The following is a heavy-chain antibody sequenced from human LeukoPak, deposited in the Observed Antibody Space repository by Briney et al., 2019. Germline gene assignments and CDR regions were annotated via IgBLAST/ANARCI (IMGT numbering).Heavy chain of an antibody. CDR2: IKGDGSVQ. D-gene: IGHD2-2*01. V-gene: IGHV3-7*01. CDR1: GFPFSGYY. J-gene: IGHJ6*03. Sequence: GGSLRLSCTASGFPFSGYYISWVRQAPGTGLEWLANIKGDGSVQDYVDSVKGRFTISRDNAKNSLYLQMNNLRVDDTAVYYCVGQLLRAVWGRGTTVTVSS. CDR3: VGQLLRAV.